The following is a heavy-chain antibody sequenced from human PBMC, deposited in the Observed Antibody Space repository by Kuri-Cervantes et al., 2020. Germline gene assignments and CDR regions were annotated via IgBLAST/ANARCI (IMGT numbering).Heavy chain of an antibody. D-gene: IGHD3-22*01. Sequence: SVKVSCKASGGTFSSYAISWVRQAPGQGLEWMGGIIPIFGTANYAHKFLGRVTITTDESTSTAYMELSSLRSEDTAVYYCARGDPDSSGPLEFGGQGTLVTVSS. CDR2: IIPIFGTA. CDR3: ARGDPDSSGPLEF. V-gene: IGHV1-69*05. CDR1: GGTFSSYA. J-gene: IGHJ4*02.